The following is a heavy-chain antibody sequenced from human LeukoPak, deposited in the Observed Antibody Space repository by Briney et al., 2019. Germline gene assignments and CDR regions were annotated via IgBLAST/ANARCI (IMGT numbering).Heavy chain of an antibody. CDR1: GYTFTSYG. D-gene: IGHD6-19*01. Sequence: ASVKVSCKASGYTFTSYGISLVRQAPGQGLEWMGWISAYNGNTNYAQKLQGRVTMTTDTSTSTAYMELRSLRSDDTAVYYCARGPHSSSSGLIWLYYFDYWGQGTLVTVSS. CDR2: ISAYNGNT. J-gene: IGHJ4*02. CDR3: ARGPHSSSSGLIWLYYFDY. V-gene: IGHV1-18*01.